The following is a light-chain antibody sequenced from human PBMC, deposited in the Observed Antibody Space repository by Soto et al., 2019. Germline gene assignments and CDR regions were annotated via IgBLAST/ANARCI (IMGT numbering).Light chain of an antibody. CDR2: AAS. J-gene: IGKJ4*01. Sequence: DIQMTQSPSSLSASVGDRVTITCRASQSISSYLNWYQQKPGKAPKLLIYAASSLQSGVPSRFSDSGSGTDFTLTISRLQPEDFATYYCQQSYSTPATFGGGTKVEIK. V-gene: IGKV1-39*01. CDR3: QQSYSTPAT. CDR1: QSISSY.